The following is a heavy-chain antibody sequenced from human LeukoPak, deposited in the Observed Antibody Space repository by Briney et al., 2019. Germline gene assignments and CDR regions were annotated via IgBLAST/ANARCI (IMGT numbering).Heavy chain of an antibody. CDR3: ARALAPHSSGDYPLDY. Sequence: SETLSLTCTVSGGSISGYYWSWIRQPPGKGLEWIGYIYYSGSTNYNPSLKSRVTISADTSKNLFSLKLSSVAAADTAVYYCARALAPHSSGDYPLDYWGQGALVTVSS. CDR2: IYYSGST. J-gene: IGHJ4*02. V-gene: IGHV4-59*08. D-gene: IGHD4-17*01. CDR1: GGSISGYY.